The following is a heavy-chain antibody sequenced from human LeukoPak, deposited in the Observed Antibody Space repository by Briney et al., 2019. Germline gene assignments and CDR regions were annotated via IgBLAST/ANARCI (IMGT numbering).Heavy chain of an antibody. CDR2: INPSGGST. Sequence: ASVKVSCKASGYTFTSYYMHWVRRAPGQGLEWMGIINPSGGSTSYAQKFQGRVTMTRDTSTSTVYMELSSLRSEDTAVYYCARVVGATVTAYGMDVWGQGTTVTVSS. V-gene: IGHV1-46*01. CDR1: GYTFTSYY. D-gene: IGHD4-17*01. CDR3: ARVVGATVTAYGMDV. J-gene: IGHJ6*02.